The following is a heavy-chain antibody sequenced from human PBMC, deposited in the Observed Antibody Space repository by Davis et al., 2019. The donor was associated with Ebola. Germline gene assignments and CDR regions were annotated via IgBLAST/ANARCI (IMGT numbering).Heavy chain of an antibody. D-gene: IGHD6-6*01. CDR1: GFTFSNYW. J-gene: IGHJ2*01. CDR3: ARSGEKQLVRTWYFDL. CDR2: INHSGST. Sequence: ESLKISCAASGFTFSNYWMSWIRQPPGKGLEWIGEINHSGSTNYNPSLKSRVTISVDTSKNQFSLKLSSVTAADTAVYYCARSGEKQLVRTWYFDLWGRGTLVTVSS. V-gene: IGHV4-34*01.